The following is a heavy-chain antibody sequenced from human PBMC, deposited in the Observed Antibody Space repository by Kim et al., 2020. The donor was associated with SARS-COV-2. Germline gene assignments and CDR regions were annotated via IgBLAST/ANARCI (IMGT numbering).Heavy chain of an antibody. D-gene: IGHD2-2*01. V-gene: IGHV3-49*04. Sequence: GGSLRLSCTASGFTFGDYAMSWVRQAPGKGLEWVGFIRSKAYGGTTEYAASVKGRFTISRDDSKSIAYLQMNSLKTEDTAVYYCTSCYCSSTSCYESKNYYGMDVWGQGTTVTVSS. CDR3: TSCYCSSTSCYESKNYYGMDV. CDR2: IRSKAYGGTT. CDR1: GFTFGDYA. J-gene: IGHJ6*02.